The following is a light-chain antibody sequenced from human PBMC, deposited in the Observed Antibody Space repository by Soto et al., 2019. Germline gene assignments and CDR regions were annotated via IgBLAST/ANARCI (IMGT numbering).Light chain of an antibody. V-gene: IGLV2-14*03. Sequence: QSALTHAASVSGSPGQSIAISCTGTSSDVGAYNYVSWYQQHPGKAPKLMIFDVTNRPSGVSDRFSGSKSGNTASLTISGLQAEDEADYYCSSYTSSSTYVFGTGTKVTVL. J-gene: IGLJ1*01. CDR3: SSYTSSSTYV. CDR1: SSDVGAYNY. CDR2: DVT.